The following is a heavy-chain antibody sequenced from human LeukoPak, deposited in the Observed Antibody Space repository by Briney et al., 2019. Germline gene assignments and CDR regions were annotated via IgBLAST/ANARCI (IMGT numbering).Heavy chain of an antibody. CDR2: IYTSGST. CDR1: GGSLSIDY. J-gene: IGHJ6*03. Sequence: SETLSLTCTVSGGSLSIDYWSWIRQPAGRGLEWIGRIYTSGSTNYNPSPTRRVTMSVDTPQNQLSLKLSALTPAVTPLYSCARARTTAFDVWRKGTTVTVPS. D-gene: IGHD2-2*01. CDR3: ARARTTAFDV. V-gene: IGHV4-4*07.